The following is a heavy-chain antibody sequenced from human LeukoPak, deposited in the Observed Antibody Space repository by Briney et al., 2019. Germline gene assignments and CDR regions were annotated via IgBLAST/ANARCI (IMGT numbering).Heavy chain of an antibody. V-gene: IGHV4-59*01. J-gene: IGHJ3*02. Sequence: SETLSLTCTVSGGSISSYYWSWIRQPPGKGLEWIGYIYYSGSTNYNPSLKSRVTISLDTSKNQFSLRVSSVTSADTAVYYCARGNSGYDYAFDIWGQGTMVTVSS. CDR2: IYYSGST. CDR1: GGSISSYY. D-gene: IGHD5-12*01. CDR3: ARGNSGYDYAFDI.